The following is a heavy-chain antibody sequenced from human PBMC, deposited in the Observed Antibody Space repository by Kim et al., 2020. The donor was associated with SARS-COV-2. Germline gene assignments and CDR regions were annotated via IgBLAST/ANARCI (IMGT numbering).Heavy chain of an antibody. V-gene: IGHV4-59*13. J-gene: IGHJ4*02. CDR2: IYYSGTSVTT. CDR3: ARGEGYSFGNDY. D-gene: IGHD5-18*01. CDR1: GGSISSFF. Sequence: SETLSLTCTVSGGSISSFFWSWIRQPPGKGLEWIGYIYYSGTSVTTNYNPSLKSRVSISLDTSKNHFSLKMNSVTAADTGVYYCARGEGYSFGNDYWGQGILVTVSP.